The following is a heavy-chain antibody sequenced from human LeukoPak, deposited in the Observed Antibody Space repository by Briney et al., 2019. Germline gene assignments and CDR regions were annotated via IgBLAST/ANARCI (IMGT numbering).Heavy chain of an antibody. CDR3: ASRTYYASGPDY. V-gene: IGHV4-59*08. CDR1: GGSISSYY. J-gene: IGHJ4*02. Sequence: SETLSLTCTVSGGSISSYYWRWIRQPPGKGLEWIGYFYYRGTSNYNPSLKSRVTISADTSKSQFSLKLTSVTAADTAVYYCASRTYYASGPDYWGQGTLVTVSS. D-gene: IGHD3-10*01. CDR2: FYYRGTS.